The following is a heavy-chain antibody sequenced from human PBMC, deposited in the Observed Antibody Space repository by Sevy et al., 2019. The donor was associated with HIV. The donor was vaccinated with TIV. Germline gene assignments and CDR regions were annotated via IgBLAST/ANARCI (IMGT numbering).Heavy chain of an antibody. D-gene: IGHD3-9*01. CDR3: AKVLRYFDWLLWEEGGDYYYGMDV. CDR2: ISYDGSNK. Sequence: GGSLRLSCAASGFTFSSYGMHWVRQAPGKGLEWVAVISYDGSNKYYADSVKGRFTISRDNSKNTLYLQMNSLRAEDTAVYYCAKVLRYFDWLLWEEGGDYYYGMDVWGQGTTVTVSS. V-gene: IGHV3-30*18. CDR1: GFTFSSYG. J-gene: IGHJ6*02.